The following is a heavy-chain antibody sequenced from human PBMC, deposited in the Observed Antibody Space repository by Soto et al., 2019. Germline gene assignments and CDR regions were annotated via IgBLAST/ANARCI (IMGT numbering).Heavy chain of an antibody. Sequence: ASVKVSCKASGYTFTSYGISWVRQAPGQGLEWMGWISAYNGNTNYAQKLQGRVTMTTDTSTSTAYMELRSLGSDDTAVYYCARVGGYYSSGPKCFQHWGQGTLVTVSS. CDR1: GYTFTSYG. CDR3: ARVGGYYSSGPKCFQH. D-gene: IGHD6-19*01. J-gene: IGHJ1*01. V-gene: IGHV1-18*01. CDR2: ISAYNGNT.